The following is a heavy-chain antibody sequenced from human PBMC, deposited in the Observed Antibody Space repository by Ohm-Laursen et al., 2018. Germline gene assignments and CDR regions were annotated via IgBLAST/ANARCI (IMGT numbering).Heavy chain of an antibody. Sequence: SLRLSCAAPGFTFDDYGMSWVRQAPGKGLEWVPGINWNGGSTGYADSVKGRFTISRDNAKNSLYLQMNSLRAEDTAVYYCARGRGGLRYFDWSSPFDYWGQGTLVTVSS. J-gene: IGHJ4*02. D-gene: IGHD3-9*01. CDR3: ARGRGGLRYFDWSSPFDY. V-gene: IGHV3-20*04. CDR1: GFTFDDYG. CDR2: INWNGGST.